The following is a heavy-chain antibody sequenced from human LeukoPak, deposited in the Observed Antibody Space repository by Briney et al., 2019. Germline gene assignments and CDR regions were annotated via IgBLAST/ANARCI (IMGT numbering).Heavy chain of an antibody. CDR2: IGGSGDTR. Sequence: GGSLRLSCEASGFTFSNYAMTWVRQAPGEGLEWVSAIGGSGDTRYYADSVEGRFTISRDNSKNTLYLQMISLRAEDTAVYYCANFRVGATGDSWGQGTLVTVSS. V-gene: IGHV3-23*01. CDR1: GFTFSNYA. D-gene: IGHD1-26*01. CDR3: ANFRVGATGDS. J-gene: IGHJ4*02.